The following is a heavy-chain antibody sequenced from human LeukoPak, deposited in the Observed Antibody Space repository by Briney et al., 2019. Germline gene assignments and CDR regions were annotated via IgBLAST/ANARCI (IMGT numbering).Heavy chain of an antibody. CDR3: ARGTAAGKRGDFDY. J-gene: IGHJ4*02. Sequence: ASETLSLTCTVSGGSISSYYWSWIRQPAGKGLEWIGRIYTSGSTNYNPSLKSRVTISVDTSKNQFSLKLSSVTAADTAVYYCARGTAAGKRGDFDYWGQGTLVTVSS. D-gene: IGHD6-13*01. CDR2: IYTSGST. CDR1: GGSISSYY. V-gene: IGHV4-4*07.